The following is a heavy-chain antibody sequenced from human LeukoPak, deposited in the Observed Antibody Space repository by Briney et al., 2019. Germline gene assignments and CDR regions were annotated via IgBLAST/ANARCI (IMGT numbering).Heavy chain of an antibody. Sequence: PSQTLSLTCTVSGGSISSGGYYWSWIRQHPGKGLEWIGYIYYSGSTYYNPSLKSRVTISVDTSKNQYSLKLSSVTAADTAVYYCARDRGAGGDSSGYSDYWGQGTLVTVSS. J-gene: IGHJ4*02. V-gene: IGHV4-31*03. CDR1: GGSISSGGYY. CDR2: IYYSGST. D-gene: IGHD3-22*01. CDR3: ARDRGAGGDSSGYSDY.